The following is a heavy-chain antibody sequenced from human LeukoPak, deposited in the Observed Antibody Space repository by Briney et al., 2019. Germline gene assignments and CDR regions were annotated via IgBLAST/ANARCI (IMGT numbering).Heavy chain of an antibody. CDR1: GYTVSSNY. CDR3: ARDLNWAFDN. V-gene: IGHV3-53*01. D-gene: IGHD7-27*01. Sequence: PGGSLRLSCAASGYTVSSNYMSWVRQAPGKGLEWVSVIYSGGSTYYADSVKGRFTISRDNAKNSLYLQMNSLRDEDTAVYYCARDLNWAFDNWGQGTLVTVSS. CDR2: IYSGGST. J-gene: IGHJ4*02.